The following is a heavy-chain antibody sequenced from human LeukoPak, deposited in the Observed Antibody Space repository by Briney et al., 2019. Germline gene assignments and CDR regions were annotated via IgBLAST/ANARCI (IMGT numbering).Heavy chain of an antibody. CDR2: ISGSGGGT. D-gene: IGHD3-9*01. CDR3: AHRATSRYFHWPSMDV. CDR1: GFTFSSYA. Sequence: PGGSLRLSCAASGFTFSSYAMSWVRQAPGKGLEWVSAISGSGGGTYYADSVKGRFTISRDNAQNTLYLQMKRLRAEDTAVYYCAHRATSRYFHWPSMDVWGQGTTVTVSS. J-gene: IGHJ6*02. V-gene: IGHV3-23*01.